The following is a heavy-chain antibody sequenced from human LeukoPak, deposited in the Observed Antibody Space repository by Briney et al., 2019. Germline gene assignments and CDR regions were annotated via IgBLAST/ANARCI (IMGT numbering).Heavy chain of an antibody. J-gene: IGHJ4*02. Sequence: GGSLKLSCVVSGFIFSSYAMSWVRQAPGKGLEWVSAISGSGGSTYYADSVKGRFTISRDNSKNTLYLQMNSLRAEDTAVYYCAKDLYGFGESIDYWGQGTLVTVSS. V-gene: IGHV3-23*01. D-gene: IGHD3-10*01. CDR2: ISGSGGST. CDR1: GFIFSSYA. CDR3: AKDLYGFGESIDY.